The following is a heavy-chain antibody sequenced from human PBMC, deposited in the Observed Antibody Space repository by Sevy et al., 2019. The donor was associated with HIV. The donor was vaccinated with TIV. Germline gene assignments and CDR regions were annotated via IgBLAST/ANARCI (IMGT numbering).Heavy chain of an antibody. CDR1: GGSLSSDNW. J-gene: IGHJ4*02. Sequence: SETLSLTCAVSGGSLSSDNWWSWVRQPPGKGLEWIGEISYSGKTNYNPSLKSRVTISIDKSKNQLSLNLNSVTAADTAVYYCAREGTSTSFDYWDQGTLVTVSS. CDR3: AREGTSTSFDY. V-gene: IGHV4-4*02. D-gene: IGHD2-2*01. CDR2: ISYSGKT.